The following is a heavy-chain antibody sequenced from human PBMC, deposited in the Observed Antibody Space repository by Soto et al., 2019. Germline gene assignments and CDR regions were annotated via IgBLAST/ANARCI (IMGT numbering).Heavy chain of an antibody. Sequence: QVQLQESGPGLVKASQTLSLICSVSGESISSGGYYWSWIRHHPGKGLEWIGYIYDSESAYYNPSLKSRVTISMDTSKNHFAMKLSSVTAADTAVYYCAIASSSSSAADYWGQETLITVSS. D-gene: IGHD6-6*01. V-gene: IGHV4-31*03. J-gene: IGHJ4*02. CDR1: GESISSGGYY. CDR3: AIASSSSSAADY. CDR2: IYDSESA.